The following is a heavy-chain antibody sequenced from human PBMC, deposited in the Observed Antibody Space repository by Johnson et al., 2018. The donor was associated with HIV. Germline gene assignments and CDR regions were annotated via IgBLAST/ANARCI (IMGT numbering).Heavy chain of an antibody. CDR2: ISYDGSEK. CDR1: GFTFSSYA. CDR3: ATEARGVHGTLRFLEWSDGFDI. Sequence: QVQLVESGGGVVQPGGSLRLSCAASGFTFSSYAMHWVRQAPGKGLEWVAVISYDGSEKYFADSVKGRFTISRDSSKNTLYLQMNSLRTEDTAVYYCATEARGVHGTLRFLEWSDGFDIWGQGTMVTVSS. V-gene: IGHV3-30*04. J-gene: IGHJ3*02. D-gene: IGHD3-3*01.